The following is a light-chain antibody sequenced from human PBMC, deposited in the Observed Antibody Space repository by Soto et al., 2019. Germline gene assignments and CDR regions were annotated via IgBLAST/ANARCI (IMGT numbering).Light chain of an antibody. CDR2: VAS. V-gene: IGKV1-27*01. Sequence: DIQMTQSPSSLSASVGDRVTITCRASQGISNYLAWYQQKPGQVPKLLIYVASTLQSGVPSRFSGRGSGTDFSLSISSLQPEDVATDYCQNYNSAPLPFGQGTLLEIK. CDR1: QGISNY. CDR3: QNYNSAPLP. J-gene: IGKJ5*01.